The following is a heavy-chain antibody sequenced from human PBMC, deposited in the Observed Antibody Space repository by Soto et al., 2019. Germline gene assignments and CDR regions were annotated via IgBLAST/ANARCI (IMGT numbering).Heavy chain of an antibody. D-gene: IGHD5-12*01. V-gene: IGHV1-18*01. J-gene: IGHJ6*02. CDR2: ISAYNGNT. Sequence: QVQLVQSGAEVKKPGASVKVSCKASGYTFTSYGISWVRQAPGQGLEWMGWISAYNGNTNYAQKLQGRVTMTTDTSMSIXYMELRSLRSDDTAVYYCARDHKGAGYVPYYGMDVWGQGTTVTVSS. CDR3: ARDHKGAGYVPYYGMDV. CDR1: GYTFTSYG.